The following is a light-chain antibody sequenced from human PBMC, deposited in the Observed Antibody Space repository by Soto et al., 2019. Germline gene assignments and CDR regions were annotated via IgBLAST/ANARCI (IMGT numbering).Light chain of an antibody. CDR2: DAS. Sequence: DIQMTQSPSSLSASVGDRVTITCQASQDISNYLNWYQQKPGKAPKLLIYDASNLETGVPSRFSGSGSGTDFTFTISSLQPEDIATYYCQQYDNLLQGTSFGQGTKVEIQ. CDR3: QQYDNLLQGTS. J-gene: IGKJ1*01. CDR1: QDISNY. V-gene: IGKV1-33*01.